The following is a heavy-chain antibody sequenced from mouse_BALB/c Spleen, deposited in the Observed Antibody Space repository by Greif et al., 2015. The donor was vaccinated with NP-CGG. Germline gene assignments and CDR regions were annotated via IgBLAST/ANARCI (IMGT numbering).Heavy chain of an antibody. D-gene: IGHD3-3*01. CDR1: GYTFTSYW. CDR3: ARGTQHFDY. V-gene: IGHV1-7*01. Sequence: VQLQESGAELAKPGASVKMSCKASGYTFTSYWMHWVKQRPGQGLEWIGYINPSTGYTEYNQKFKDKATLTADKSSSTAYMQLSSLTSEDSAVYYCARGTQHFDYWGQGTTLTVSS. CDR2: INPSTGYT. J-gene: IGHJ2*01.